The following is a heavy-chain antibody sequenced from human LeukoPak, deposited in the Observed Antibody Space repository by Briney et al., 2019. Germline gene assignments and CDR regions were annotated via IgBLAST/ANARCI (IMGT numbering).Heavy chain of an antibody. CDR1: GFTFSSYS. CDR3: ARDSLATVTNFDY. V-gene: IGHV3-21*01. CDR2: ISSSSSYI. D-gene: IGHD4-17*01. Sequence: GGSLRLSCAASGFTFSSYSMNWVRQAPGKGLEWVSSISSSSSYIYYADSVKGRFTISRDNAKNPLYLQMNSLRAEDTAVYYCARDSLATVTNFDYWGQGTLVTVSS. J-gene: IGHJ4*02.